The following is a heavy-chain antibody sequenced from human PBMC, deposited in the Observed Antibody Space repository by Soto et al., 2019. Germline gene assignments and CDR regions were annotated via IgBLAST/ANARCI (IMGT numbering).Heavy chain of an antibody. CDR2: IYHSGST. V-gene: IGHV4-30-2*01. D-gene: IGHD2-21*02. CDR1: GGSISSGGYS. Sequence: SETLSLTCAVSGGSISSGGYSWSWIRQPPGKGLEWIGYIYHSGSTYYNPSLKSRVTISVDRSKNQFSLKLSSVTAADTAVYYCARGNAYCGGDCHPDYLDYWGQGTLVTVSS. J-gene: IGHJ4*02. CDR3: ARGNAYCGGDCHPDYLDY.